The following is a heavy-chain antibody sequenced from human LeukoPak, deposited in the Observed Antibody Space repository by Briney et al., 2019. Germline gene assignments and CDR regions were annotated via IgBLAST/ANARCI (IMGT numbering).Heavy chain of an antibody. V-gene: IGHV4-59*01. CDR3: ARGSGEGFDP. CDR1: GGSFSGYY. CDR2: IYYSGST. D-gene: IGHD6-19*01. Sequence: SETLSLTCAVYGGSFSGYYWSWIRQPPGKGLEWIGYIYYSGSTNYNPSLKSRVTISVDTSKNQFSLKLSSVTAADTAVYYCARGSGEGFDPWGQGTLVTVSS. J-gene: IGHJ5*02.